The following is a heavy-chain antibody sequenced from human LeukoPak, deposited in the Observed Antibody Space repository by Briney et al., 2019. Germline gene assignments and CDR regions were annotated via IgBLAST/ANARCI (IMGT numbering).Heavy chain of an antibody. CDR1: GGSISSYY. CDR2: IYTSGST. CDR3: ARDRRYCSSTSCRDLVYMDV. Sequence: SETLSLTCTVSGGSISSYYWSWIRQPAGKGLEWIGRIYTSGSTNYNPSLKSRVTMSVDTSKNQFSLKLSSVTAADTAVYYCARDRRYCSSTSCRDLVYMDVWGKGTTVTVSS. D-gene: IGHD2-2*01. J-gene: IGHJ6*03. V-gene: IGHV4-4*07.